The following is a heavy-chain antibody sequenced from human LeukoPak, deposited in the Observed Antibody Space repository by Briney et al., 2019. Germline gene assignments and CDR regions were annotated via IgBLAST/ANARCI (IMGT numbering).Heavy chain of an antibody. CDR2: ISRISSAI. CDR1: GFTFSTYS. J-gene: IGHJ3*01. D-gene: IGHD4-23*01. CDR3: ARMGNSAFDF. V-gene: IGHV3-48*02. Sequence: GGSLRLSCAASGFTFSTYSMNWVRQAPGKGLEWVSYISRISSAIYYADSVKGRFTISRDNAKNSLYLQMNSLRDEDTAVYYCARMGNSAFDFRGQGTMVTVSS.